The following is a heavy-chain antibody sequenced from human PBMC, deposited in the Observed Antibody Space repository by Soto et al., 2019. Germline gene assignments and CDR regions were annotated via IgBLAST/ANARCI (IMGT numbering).Heavy chain of an antibody. J-gene: IGHJ6*02. CDR3: ARGDATKIVVTTYYAMDV. V-gene: IGHV1-69*13. CDR2: IIPVFGTA. Sequence: SVKVSCKASGGSLSNYGISWVRQAPGQGLEWMGGIIPVFGTANYAQKFQGRVTITADESTNIVYMDVTSLRSEDTAVYYCARGDATKIVVTTYYAMDVWGQGTMVTVSS. CDR1: GGSLSNYG. D-gene: IGHD4-17*01.